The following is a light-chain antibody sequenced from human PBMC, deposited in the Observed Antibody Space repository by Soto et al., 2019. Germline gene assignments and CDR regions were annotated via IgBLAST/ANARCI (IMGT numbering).Light chain of an antibody. V-gene: IGKV3-20*01. J-gene: IGKJ1*01. CDR1: QSVTSNY. CDR3: QHYITSLTT. Sequence: IVLTQSPGSLSLSPGERATLSCGASQSVTSNYLAWYQQKPGQAPRLLIYGASRRATGVPDRFIGSGSGTDFTLTISRLEPEDFAVYYCQHYITSLTTFGQGTKVDI. CDR2: GAS.